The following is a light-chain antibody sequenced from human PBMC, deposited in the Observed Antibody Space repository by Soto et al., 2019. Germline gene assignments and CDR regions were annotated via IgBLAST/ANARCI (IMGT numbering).Light chain of an antibody. CDR2: GAS. Sequence: IQMTHSPSSLSASVGDRVTITCRASQSISSYLNWYQQKPGKAPKVLISGASSLQSGVPLRFSGSGSGTDFTLTISSLQSEDFASYYCQQSHSTPLTFGGGTKVDIK. V-gene: IGKV1-39*01. CDR3: QQSHSTPLT. J-gene: IGKJ4*01. CDR1: QSISSY.